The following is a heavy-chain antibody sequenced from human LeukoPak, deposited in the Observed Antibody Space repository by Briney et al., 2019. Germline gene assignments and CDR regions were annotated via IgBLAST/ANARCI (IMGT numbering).Heavy chain of an antibody. J-gene: IGHJ5*02. Sequence: ASAEVSCKASGYTFTGYYMHWVRQAPGQGLEWMGWINPNSGGTNYAQKFQGRVTMTRDTSISTAYMELSRLRSDDTAVYYCARGRGGTVTTNLNWFDPWGQGTLVTVSS. D-gene: IGHD4-17*01. V-gene: IGHV1-2*02. CDR1: GYTFTGYY. CDR3: ARGRGGTVTTNLNWFDP. CDR2: INPNSGGT.